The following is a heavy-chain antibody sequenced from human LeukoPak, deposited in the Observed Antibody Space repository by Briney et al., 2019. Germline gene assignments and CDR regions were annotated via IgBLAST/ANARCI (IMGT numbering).Heavy chain of an antibody. CDR2: INHSGGT. V-gene: IGHV4-34*01. CDR3: ARGGPERWLQWVHAFDI. D-gene: IGHD5-24*01. CDR1: GGSFSGYY. Sequence: SETLSLTCAVYGGSFSGYYWSWIRQPPGKGLEWIGEINHSGGTNYNPSLKSRVTISVDTSKNQFSLKLSSVTAADTAVYYCARGGPERWLQWVHAFDIWGQGTMVTASS. J-gene: IGHJ3*02.